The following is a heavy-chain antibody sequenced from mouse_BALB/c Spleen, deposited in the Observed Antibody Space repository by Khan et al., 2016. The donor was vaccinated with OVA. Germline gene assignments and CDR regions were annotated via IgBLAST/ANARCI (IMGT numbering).Heavy chain of an antibody. D-gene: IGHD2-4*01. V-gene: IGHV2-2*02. CDR3: ARRCYDYGRGALFAY. CDR1: GFSLDNYS. J-gene: IGHJ3*01. CDR2: IWSAGST. Sequence: VQLQESGPGLVQPSQSLSITCTVSGFSLDNYSVHWIRQSPGKGLEWLGVIWSAGSTDYNAAFISRLTNTKDNSRSQVFFKVTNLQPNDTAIYYCARRCYDYGRGALFAYWGQGTLVTVSA.